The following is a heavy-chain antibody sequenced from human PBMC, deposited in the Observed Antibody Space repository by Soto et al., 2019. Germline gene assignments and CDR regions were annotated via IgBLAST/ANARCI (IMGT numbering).Heavy chain of an antibody. D-gene: IGHD2-15*01. Sequence: SETLSLTCTVSGGSISSYYWSWIRQPPGKGLEWIGYIYYSGSTNYNPSLKSRVTISVDTSKNQFSLKLSSVTAADTAEYYCARRYCSGGSCVRGFDVFDIWGQGKMVTVSS. CDR2: IYYSGST. CDR1: GGSISSYY. J-gene: IGHJ3*02. CDR3: ARRYCSGGSCVRGFDVFDI. V-gene: IGHV4-59*01.